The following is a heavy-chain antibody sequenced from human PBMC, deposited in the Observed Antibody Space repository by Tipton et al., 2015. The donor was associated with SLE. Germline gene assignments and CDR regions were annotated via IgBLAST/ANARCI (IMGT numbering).Heavy chain of an antibody. CDR1: IFSLTDSW. Sequence: SLRLSCAASIFSLTDSWMTWVRRAPGKGLEWVATIKGDESGTFYGDFGTGRFTISRDKSTSVLYLQMNSLRGEDTAVYSCARDFFDYGGHVILVTVSS. J-gene: IGHJ4*01. V-gene: IGHV3-7*01. CDR2: IKGDESGT. CDR3: ARDFFDY.